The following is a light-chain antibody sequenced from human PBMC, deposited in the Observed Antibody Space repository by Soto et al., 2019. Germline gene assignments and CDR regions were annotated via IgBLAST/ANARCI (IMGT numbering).Light chain of an antibody. V-gene: IGKV1-5*03. J-gene: IGKJ5*01. Sequence: DIQMTQSTTTMSASVGDRVTITCRASQSISSWLAWYQQKPGKAPKLLIYKASSLESGVPSRFSGSGSGTDFTLTISRLEPDDFAVYSWQQYGSSPTFGQGARLENK. CDR2: KAS. CDR1: QSISSW. CDR3: QQYGSSPT.